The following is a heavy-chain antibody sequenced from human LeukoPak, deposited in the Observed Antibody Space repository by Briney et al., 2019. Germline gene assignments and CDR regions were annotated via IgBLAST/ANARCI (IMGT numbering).Heavy chain of an antibody. CDR1: GFTFSSHA. CDR3: ARVIRGYSYGYYFDY. CDR2: ISYDGSNK. V-gene: IGHV3-30-3*01. Sequence: GGSLRLSCAASGFTFSSHAMHWVRQAPGKGLEWVAVISYDGSNKYYADSVKGRFTISRDNSKNTLYLQMNSLRAEDTAVYYCARVIRGYSYGYYFDYWGQGTLVTVSS. D-gene: IGHD5-18*01. J-gene: IGHJ4*02.